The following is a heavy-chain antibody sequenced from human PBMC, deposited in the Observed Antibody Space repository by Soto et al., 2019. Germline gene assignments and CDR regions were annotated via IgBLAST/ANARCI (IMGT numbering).Heavy chain of an antibody. V-gene: IGHV3-23*01. D-gene: IGHD6-19*01. CDR3: AKDPMIAVAGTVYYSYGMDV. CDR1: GFTFSSYS. CDR2: ISGSGGGT. Sequence: SGGALRLSCAASGFTFSSYSKSWGRPAPGKGLEWVSAISGSGGGTYYADSVKGRFTISRDNSKNTLYLQMNSLRAEDTAVYYCAKDPMIAVAGTVYYSYGMDVWGQGTTVTVSS. J-gene: IGHJ6*02.